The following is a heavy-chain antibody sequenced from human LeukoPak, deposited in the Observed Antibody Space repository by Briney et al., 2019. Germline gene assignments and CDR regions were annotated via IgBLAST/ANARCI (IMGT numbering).Heavy chain of an antibody. CDR2: INQDASEK. CDR3: AQGDFFDY. V-gene: IGHV3-7*01. J-gene: IGHJ4*02. CDR1: GFIFSSYW. Sequence: PGGSLRLSCAGSGFIFSSYWMSWVRQAPGKGLEWVANINQDASEKYYVDSVKGRFTISRDNAKNSLSLQMNSLRAEDTAVYYCAQGDFFDYWGQGTLVTVSS.